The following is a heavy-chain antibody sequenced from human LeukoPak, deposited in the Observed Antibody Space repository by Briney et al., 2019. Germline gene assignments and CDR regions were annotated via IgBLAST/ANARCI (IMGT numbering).Heavy chain of an antibody. CDR2: IYYSGST. Sequence: SETLSLTCTVSGDSITSSNYYWGWIRQPPGKGLEWIGSIYYSGSTHYNPSLKSRLTISVDTSRNQFSLKLRTVTAADTAVYYCARNVTIFGVIPRGDGWFDPWGQGTLVTVSS. J-gene: IGHJ5*02. V-gene: IGHV4-39*01. CDR3: ARNVTIFGVIPRGDGWFDP. CDR1: GDSITSSNYY. D-gene: IGHD3-3*01.